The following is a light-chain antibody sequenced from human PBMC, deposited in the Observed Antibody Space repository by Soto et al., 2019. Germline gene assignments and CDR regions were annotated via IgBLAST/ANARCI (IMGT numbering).Light chain of an antibody. J-gene: IGKJ1*01. Sequence: DIVMTQTPLSSPVTLGQPASISCRSSQTLVHSDGDTYLSWLQQRPGQPPRLLIYKISNRFSGVPASVSGGGVGRDSTREIGTVEAEDVGVYYCTQAKYFARTFDRVTNVEIK. CDR2: KIS. V-gene: IGKV2-24*01. CDR3: TQAKYFART. CDR1: QTLVHSDGDTY.